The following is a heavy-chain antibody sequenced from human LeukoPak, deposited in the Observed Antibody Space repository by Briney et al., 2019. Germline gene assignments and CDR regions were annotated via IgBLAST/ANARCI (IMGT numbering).Heavy chain of an antibody. J-gene: IGHJ4*02. V-gene: IGHV4-4*07. CDR2: IYTSGST. D-gene: IGHD4-17*01. CDR3: ARGSHYGDYGY. CDR1: GGSISSYY. Sequence: PSQTLSLTCTVSGGSISSYYWSWLRQPAGKGLEWIGRIYTSGSTNYNPSLKSRVTMSVDTSKNQFSLKLTSVTAADTAVYYCARGSHYGDYGYWGQGTLVTVSS.